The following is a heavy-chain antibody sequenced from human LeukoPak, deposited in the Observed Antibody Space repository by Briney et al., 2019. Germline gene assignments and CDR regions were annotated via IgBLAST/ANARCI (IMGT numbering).Heavy chain of an antibody. Sequence: GGSLRLSCAASGFTFSSYSMNWVRQAPGKGLEWVSSISSSSSYIYYADSVKGRFTISRDNSKNTLYLQMNSLRAEDTAVYYCAKDAIVAEWGQGTLVTVSS. V-gene: IGHV3-21*04. CDR2: ISSSSSYI. J-gene: IGHJ4*02. CDR3: AKDAIVAE. D-gene: IGHD3-22*01. CDR1: GFTFSSYS.